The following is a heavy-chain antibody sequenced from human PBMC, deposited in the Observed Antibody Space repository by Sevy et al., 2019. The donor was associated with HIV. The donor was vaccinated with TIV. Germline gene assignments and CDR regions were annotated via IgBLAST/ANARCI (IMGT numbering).Heavy chain of an antibody. J-gene: IGHJ3*02. D-gene: IGHD7-27*01. Sequence: ASVKGSCKASGDTFSTYGLSWVRQAPGQGLEWMGGIIPIFGTPNNARKFQGRVTITADESASTAYMELSSLRSEDTALYYCAREGGVATTGDHDALDIWGQGTLVTVSS. V-gene: IGHV1-69*13. CDR2: IIPIFGTP. CDR1: GDTFSTYG. CDR3: AREGGVATTGDHDALDI.